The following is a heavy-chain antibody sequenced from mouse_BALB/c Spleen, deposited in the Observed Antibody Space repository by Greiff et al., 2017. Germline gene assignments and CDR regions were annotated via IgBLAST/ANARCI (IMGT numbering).Heavy chain of an antibody. CDR3: ARGGDGNTWFAY. CDR1: GFTFSSYA. J-gene: IGHJ3*01. CDR2: ISSGGST. Sequence: EVQVVESGGGLVKPGGSLKLSCAASGFTFSSYAMSWVRQTPEKRLEWVASISSGGSTYYPDSVKGRFTISRDNARNILYLQMSSLRSEDTAMYYCARGGDGNTWFAYWGQGTLVTVSA. D-gene: IGHD2-1*01. V-gene: IGHV5-6-5*01.